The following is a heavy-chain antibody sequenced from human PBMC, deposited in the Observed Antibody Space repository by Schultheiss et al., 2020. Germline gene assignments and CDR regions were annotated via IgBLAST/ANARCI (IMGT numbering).Heavy chain of an antibody. Sequence: SETLSLTCAVYGGSFSGYYWSWIRQPPGKGLEWIGYIYYSGSTNYNPSLKSRVTMSLDTSKSQFSLKLNSVTAADTAVYYCARDFESSGYADYWGQGTL. CDR3: ARDFESSGYADY. CDR1: GGSFSGYY. V-gene: IGHV4-59*01. D-gene: IGHD3-22*01. J-gene: IGHJ4*02. CDR2: IYYSGST.